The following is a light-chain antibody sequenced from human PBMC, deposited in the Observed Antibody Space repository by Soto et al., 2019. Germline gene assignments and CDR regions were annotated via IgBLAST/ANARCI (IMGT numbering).Light chain of an antibody. Sequence: ELVLTQSPATLSLSPGERATLSCRASQSVAGYLAWYQQKPGQGPRLLIYDTSNRATGAPPRFSGNGSGTDFTLTISSLEPEDFAIYYCQHRSNWRMYTFGQGTKLEIK. CDR1: QSVAGY. J-gene: IGKJ2*01. CDR2: DTS. V-gene: IGKV3-11*01. CDR3: QHRSNWRMYT.